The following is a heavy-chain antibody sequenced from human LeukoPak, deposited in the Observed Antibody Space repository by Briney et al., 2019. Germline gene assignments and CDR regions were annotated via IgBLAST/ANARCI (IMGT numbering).Heavy chain of an antibody. Sequence: ASVKVSCKASGYSLTSYYMDWVRQAPGQWLEWMGIINPSGGSTSYAQKFQGRVTVTRDTCTSTVYMELSSLRSEDTGVYYCASYCMDVWGQGTTVTVSS. CDR1: GYSLTSYY. J-gene: IGHJ6*02. CDR3: ASYCMDV. V-gene: IGHV1-46*01. CDR2: INPSGGST.